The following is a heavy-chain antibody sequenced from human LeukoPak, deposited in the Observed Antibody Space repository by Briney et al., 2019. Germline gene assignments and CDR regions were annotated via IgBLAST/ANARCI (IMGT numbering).Heavy chain of an antibody. D-gene: IGHD3-22*01. J-gene: IGHJ4*02. Sequence: SETLSLTCTVSGGSISSSSYYWGWIRQPPGKGLEWIGYIYYTGSTNYNPSLKSRVTISVDTSKNQFSLKLSSVTAADTAVYYCARSLDYYDSSGYYFACYFDYWGQGTLVTVSS. CDR1: GGSISSSSYY. CDR3: ARSLDYYDSSGYYFACYFDY. V-gene: IGHV4-61*05. CDR2: IYYTGST.